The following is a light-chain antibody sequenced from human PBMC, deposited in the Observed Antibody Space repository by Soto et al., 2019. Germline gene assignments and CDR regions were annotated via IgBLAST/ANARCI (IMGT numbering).Light chain of an antibody. Sequence: VWTQFPVTLSLSPGERATLSCRASQSVSSNLAWYQQKPGQAPRLLIYGASTRATGIPARFSGSGSGTEFTLTISSLQSEDFAVYYCQQYNTWPPKLPFGGGTKV. J-gene: IGKJ4*01. CDR2: GAS. CDR1: QSVSSN. CDR3: QQYNTWPPKLP. V-gene: IGKV3-15*01.